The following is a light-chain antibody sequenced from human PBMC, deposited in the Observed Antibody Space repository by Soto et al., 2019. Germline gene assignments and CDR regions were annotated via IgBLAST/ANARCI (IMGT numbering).Light chain of an antibody. CDR3: CSYAGSSTFVV. CDR1: SSDVGSYNL. CDR2: EGS. J-gene: IGLJ2*01. Sequence: QYVLTQPASVSGSPGQSITISCTGTSSDVGSYNLVSWYQQHPGKAPKLMIYEGSKRPSGVSNRFSGSKSGNTASLTISGLQAEDEADYYCCSYAGSSTFVVFGGGTKRTVL. V-gene: IGLV2-23*01.